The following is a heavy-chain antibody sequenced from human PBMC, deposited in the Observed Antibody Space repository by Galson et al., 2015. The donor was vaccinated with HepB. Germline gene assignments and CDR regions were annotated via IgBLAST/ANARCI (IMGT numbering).Heavy chain of an antibody. CDR1: GFTFSSYV. V-gene: IGHV3-30*18. CDR2: ISYDGSNK. J-gene: IGHJ6*02. Sequence: SLRLSCAASGFTFSSYVVNWVRQAPGKGQEWVAVISYDGSNKYYADSVKGRFTISRDNSKNTLYLQMNSLRAEDTAVYYCAKDSVQLWENYYYGMDVWGQGTTVTVSS. CDR3: AKDSVQLWENYYYGMDV. D-gene: IGHD5-18*01.